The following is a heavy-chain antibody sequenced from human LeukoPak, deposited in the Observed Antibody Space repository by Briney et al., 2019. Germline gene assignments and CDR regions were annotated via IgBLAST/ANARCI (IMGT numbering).Heavy chain of an antibody. J-gene: IGHJ5*02. CDR3: AHRRYDSTDLHWFDP. CDR2: IYWDDDK. Sequence: TLSLTCSVSGGSISSSSYYWGWIRQPPGKALEWLALIYWDDDKRYSPSLKSRLTITKDTSKNQVVLTMTNMDPVDTATYYCAHRRYDSTDLHWFDPWGQGTLVTVSS. CDR1: GGSISSSSYY. V-gene: IGHV2-5*02. D-gene: IGHD2-2*01.